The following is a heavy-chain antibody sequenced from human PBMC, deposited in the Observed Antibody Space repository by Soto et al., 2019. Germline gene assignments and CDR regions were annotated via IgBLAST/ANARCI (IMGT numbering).Heavy chain of an antibody. CDR1: GYTFTTYG. V-gene: IGHV1-18*01. CDR2: ISTYNGNT. J-gene: IGHJ4*02. CDR3: ARSAVAADPGDY. D-gene: IGHD6-19*01. Sequence: ASVKVSCKASGYTFTTYGISWVRQAPGQGLEWMGWISTYNGNTNYAQKLQGRVTMTTDTSTSTAYMELRSLRSDEPAVYYCARSAVAADPGDYWGQGTLVTVSS.